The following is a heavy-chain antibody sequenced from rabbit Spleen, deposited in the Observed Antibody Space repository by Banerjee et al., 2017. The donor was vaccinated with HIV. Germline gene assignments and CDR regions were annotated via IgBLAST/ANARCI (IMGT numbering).Heavy chain of an antibody. CDR1: GFSFSNSYY. V-gene: IGHV1S40*01. CDR3: ARDTGTSFSSYGMDL. D-gene: IGHD7-1*01. CDR2: IYAGSSGFT. J-gene: IGHJ6*01. Sequence: KESGGDLVKPGASLTLTCKASGFSFSNSYYMCWVRQAPGKGLECIACIYAGSSGFTYSATWAKGRFTISKTSSTTVTLQMTSLTVADTATYFCARDTGTSFSSYGMDLWGPGTLVTVS.